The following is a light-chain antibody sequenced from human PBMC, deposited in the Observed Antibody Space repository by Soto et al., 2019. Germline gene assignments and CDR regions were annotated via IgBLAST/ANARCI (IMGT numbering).Light chain of an antibody. CDR3: QQYNHWPRT. CDR2: DAS. J-gene: IGKJ1*01. CDR1: QGISSA. V-gene: IGKV1D-13*01. Sequence: IQMTQSPSSLSASLGDRVTITCRASQGISSALAWYQQKPGKAPKXXIYDASSLESGVPSRFSGSWYGTAGTITISSLQSEDGEVYYGQQYNHWPRTFGQGTKVDIK.